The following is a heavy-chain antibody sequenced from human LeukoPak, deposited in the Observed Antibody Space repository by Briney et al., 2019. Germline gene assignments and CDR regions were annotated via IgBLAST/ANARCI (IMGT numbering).Heavy chain of an antibody. D-gene: IGHD4-17*01. Sequence: GGSLRLSCSASGFTFSSSGMHWVRQAPGKGLEYVSAITSNGGSTYYADSVKGRCTISRDNSKNTLYLQMSSLRPDDTALYYCVKALRLVTTHYDYWGQGTLVTVSS. J-gene: IGHJ4*02. V-gene: IGHV3-64D*09. CDR1: GFTFSSSG. CDR3: VKALRLVTTHYDY. CDR2: ITSNGGST.